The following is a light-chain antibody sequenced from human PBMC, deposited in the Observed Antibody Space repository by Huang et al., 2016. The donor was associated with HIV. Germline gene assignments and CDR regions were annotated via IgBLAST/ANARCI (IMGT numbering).Light chain of an antibody. V-gene: IGKV1-13*02. Sequence: QLTQSPPSLSASVGDTIIISCRASQDIGTSLAWYQQKTGRAPKLLISGASTLQTGVPSRFSGDSAGTFFTLVITGLQPEDFATYYCQQLHTYQITFGQGTRLDIK. CDR3: QQLHTYQIT. CDR2: GAS. CDR1: QDIGTS. J-gene: IGKJ5*01.